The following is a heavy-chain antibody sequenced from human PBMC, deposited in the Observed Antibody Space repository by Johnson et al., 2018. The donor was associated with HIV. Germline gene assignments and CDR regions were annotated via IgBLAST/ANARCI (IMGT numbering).Heavy chain of an antibody. J-gene: IGHJ3*02. CDR3: ARDPNSSGLFGAFDI. Sequence: VQLLESGGGVVQPGRSLRLSCAASGFTFSSYWMSWVRQAPGKGLEWVANIKQDGSEKYYVDSVKGRFTISRDNAKNSLYLQMNSLRAEDTAVYYCARDPNSSGLFGAFDIWGQGTMVTVSS. V-gene: IGHV3-7*01. CDR2: IKQDGSEK. CDR1: GFTFSSYW. D-gene: IGHD6-19*01.